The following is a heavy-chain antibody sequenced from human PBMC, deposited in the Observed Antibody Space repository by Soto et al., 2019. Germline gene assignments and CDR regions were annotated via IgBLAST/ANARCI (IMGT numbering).Heavy chain of an antibody. CDR2: IYWDDDK. J-gene: IGHJ2*01. V-gene: IGHV2-5*02. D-gene: IGHD6-6*01. CDR1: GFSLSTSGVG. Sequence: QITLKESGPTLVKPTQTLTLTCTFSGFSLSTSGVGVGWIRQPPEKALEWLALIYWDDDKSYSPSLRSRLTITKDTYKNRVVLTMTNMDPVDTATYSCARSFSNSLPWYFALWGRGTLVTVSS. CDR3: ARSFSNSLPWYFAL.